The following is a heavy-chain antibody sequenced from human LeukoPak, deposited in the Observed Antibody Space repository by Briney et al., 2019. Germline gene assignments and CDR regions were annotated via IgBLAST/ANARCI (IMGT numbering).Heavy chain of an antibody. CDR2: VYYSGST. CDR1: GGSISTYY. J-gene: IGHJ4*02. D-gene: IGHD6-19*01. V-gene: IGHV4-59*08. Sequence: SETLSLTCTVSGGSISTYYWSWIRQSPGKGLEWIGSVYYSGSTNYSPSLKSRVRISVDTSKNQFSLKVTSVTAADTAVYYCVRHHLSYSSGWYGWGQGTLVTVSS. CDR3: VRHHLSYSSGWYG.